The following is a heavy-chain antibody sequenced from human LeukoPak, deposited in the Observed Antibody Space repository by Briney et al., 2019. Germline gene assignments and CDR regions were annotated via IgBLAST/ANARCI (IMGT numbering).Heavy chain of an antibody. CDR2: INHSGST. D-gene: IGHD6-13*01. CDR1: GGSFSGYY. CDR3: ARGISNAAAAHFDY. Sequence: RSSETLSLTCAVYGGSFSGYYWSWIRQPPGKGLEWIGEINHSGSTNYNPSLKSRVTIPVDTSKNQFSLKLSSVTAADTAVYYCARGISNAAAAHFDYWGQGTLVTVSS. J-gene: IGHJ4*02. V-gene: IGHV4-34*01.